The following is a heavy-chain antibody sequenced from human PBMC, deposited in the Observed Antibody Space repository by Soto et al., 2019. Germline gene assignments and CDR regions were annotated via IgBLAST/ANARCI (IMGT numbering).Heavy chain of an antibody. J-gene: IGHJ5*02. CDR2: IYSGGST. CDR1: GFTVSSNY. Sequence: EVQVVETGGGLIQPGGSLRLSCAVSGFTVSSNYMSWVRQPPGKGPEWVSDIYSGGSTYYADSVKGRCTISRDNSKNTLYLQMNSLRAEGTAVYYCARERDGHNPNWFDLWGQGTLVTVSS. D-gene: IGHD2-8*01. CDR3: ARERDGHNPNWFDL. V-gene: IGHV3-53*02.